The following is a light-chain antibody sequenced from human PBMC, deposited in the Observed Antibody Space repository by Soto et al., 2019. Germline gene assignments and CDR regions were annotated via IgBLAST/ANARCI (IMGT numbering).Light chain of an antibody. CDR1: SSNIGAGYD. V-gene: IGLV1-40*01. CDR2: GNS. Sequence: QLVLTQPPSVSGAPGQRVTISCTGSSSNIGAGYDVHWYQQLPGTAPKLLIYGNSNRPSGVPDRFSGSKSGTSASLAITGLQAEDEADYYCQSYDSSLSVLYVFGTGTQLTVL. CDR3: QSYDSSLSVLYV. J-gene: IGLJ1*01.